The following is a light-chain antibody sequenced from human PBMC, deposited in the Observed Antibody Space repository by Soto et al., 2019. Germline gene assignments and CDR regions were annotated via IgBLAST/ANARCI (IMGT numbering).Light chain of an antibody. CDR3: HQFGSSSWT. Sequence: ESVLTQSPGTLSLSPGEKATLSCRASQSVSSSYLAWYQQKPGQAPRLLIYGASSRATGIPDRFSGSGSGTDFTLTVSRLEPEDFAVYYSHQFGSSSWTFRQGTKV. CDR1: QSVSSSY. V-gene: IGKV3-20*01. J-gene: IGKJ1*01. CDR2: GAS.